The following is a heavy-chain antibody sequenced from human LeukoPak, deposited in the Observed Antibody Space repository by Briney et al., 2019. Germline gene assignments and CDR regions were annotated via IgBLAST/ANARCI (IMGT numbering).Heavy chain of an antibody. J-gene: IGHJ3*02. D-gene: IGHD3-10*01. CDR2: INTNTGDP. Sequence: ASVKVSCKASGYTFTNYAMNWVRQAPGQGLEWMGWINTNTGDPTYAQDFTGRFVFSVDTSVSTAYLQISSLKAEDTAVYYCARGGVYYYGSGSYYPDAFDIWGQGTMVTVSS. V-gene: IGHV7-4-1*02. CDR1: GYTFTNYA. CDR3: ARGGVYYYGSGSYYPDAFDI.